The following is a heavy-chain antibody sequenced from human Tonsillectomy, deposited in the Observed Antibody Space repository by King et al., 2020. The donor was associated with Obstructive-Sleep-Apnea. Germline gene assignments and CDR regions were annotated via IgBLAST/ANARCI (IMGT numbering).Heavy chain of an antibody. V-gene: IGHV3-23*04. Sequence: VQLVESGGGLVQPGGSLRLSCAASGFTFSNYAMSWVRQAPGKGLEWGSAINTGGGTTYSADSVKGRFTISRDNSKNTLYLQMNSLRAEDTAVYYCAKRVDTAMVFDYWGQGTLVTVSS. CDR2: INTGGGTT. CDR1: GFTFSNYA. D-gene: IGHD5-18*01. CDR3: AKRVDTAMVFDY. J-gene: IGHJ4*02.